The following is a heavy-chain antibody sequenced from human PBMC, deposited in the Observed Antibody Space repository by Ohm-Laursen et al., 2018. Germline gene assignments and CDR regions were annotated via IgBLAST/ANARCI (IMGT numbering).Heavy chain of an antibody. J-gene: IGHJ6*02. CDR2: INQSGST. D-gene: IGHD6-19*01. CDR1: GESSSGYF. V-gene: IGHV4-34*01. Sequence: TLSLTCAVNGESSSGYFWNWIRQPPGKGLEWIGEINQSGSTTYNPSLKRRVTLSADSSNSQFSLRLISVTAADTATYYCARGSGFFKLDIWGQGTTVTVSS. CDR3: ARGSGFFKLDI.